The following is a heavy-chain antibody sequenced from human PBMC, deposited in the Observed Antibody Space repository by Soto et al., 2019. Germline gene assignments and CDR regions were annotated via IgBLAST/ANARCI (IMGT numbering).Heavy chain of an antibody. V-gene: IGHV3-21*01. CDR1: GFNFRNYG. CDR3: AREDSIIITAVADC. Sequence: SLRLSCAGSGFNFRNYGINWVRQAPGKGLEWVSSVSKSDYTYYSESVKGRFTVSRDNAKNSVSLQMNNLRAEDTAVYYCAREDSIIITAVADCWGPRALVTVSS. J-gene: IGHJ4*02. CDR2: VSKSDYT. D-gene: IGHD6-19*01.